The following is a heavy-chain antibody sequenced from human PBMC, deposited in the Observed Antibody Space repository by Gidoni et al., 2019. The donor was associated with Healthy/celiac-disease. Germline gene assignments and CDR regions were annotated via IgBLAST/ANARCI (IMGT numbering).Heavy chain of an antibody. CDR2: SYYSGST. D-gene: IGHD5-18*01. V-gene: IGHV4-39*07. Sequence: QLQLQESGPGLVKPSETLSLTWTVSGGSISSSSYYWGWIRQPPGNGLEWIGSSYYSGSTYYNPSLKSRVTISVDTSKNQFSLKLSSVTAADTAVYYCARALDTAMYWDYWGQGTLVTVSS. CDR1: GGSISSSSYY. J-gene: IGHJ4*02. CDR3: ARALDTAMYWDY.